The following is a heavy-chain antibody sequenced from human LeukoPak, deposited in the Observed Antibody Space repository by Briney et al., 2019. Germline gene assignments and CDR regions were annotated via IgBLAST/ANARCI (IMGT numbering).Heavy chain of an antibody. CDR2: IYYSGST. D-gene: IGHD1-7*01. J-gene: IGHJ6*03. CDR3: AREGKTTQYYYYYMDV. CDR1: GGSISSSSYY. Sequence: SETLSLTCTASGGSISSSSYYWSWIRQPPGKGLEWIGYIYYSGSTNYNPSLKSRVTISVDTSKNQFSLKLSSVTAADTAVYYCAREGKTTQYYYYYMDVWGKGTTVTVSS. V-gene: IGHV4-61*01.